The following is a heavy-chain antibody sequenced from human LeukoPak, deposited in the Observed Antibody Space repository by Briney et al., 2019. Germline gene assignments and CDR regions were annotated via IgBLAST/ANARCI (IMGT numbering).Heavy chain of an antibody. D-gene: IGHD4-11*01. V-gene: IGHV3-7*01. CDR1: GFTFSSYW. CDR3: ARDPYYSNYLVDY. CDR2: IKQDGSEK. J-gene: IGHJ4*02. Sequence: GGSLRLSCAASGFTFSSYWMSWVRQAPGKGLEWVANIKQDGSEKYYVDSVKGRFTISRDNAKNSLYLQMNSLRAEDTAVYYCARDPYYSNYLVDYWGQGTLVTASS.